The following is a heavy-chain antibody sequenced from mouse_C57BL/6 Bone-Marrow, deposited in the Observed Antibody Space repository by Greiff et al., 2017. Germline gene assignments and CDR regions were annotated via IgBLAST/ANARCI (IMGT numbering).Heavy chain of an antibody. Sequence: EVMLVESGGGLVKPGGSLKLSCAASGFTFSDYGMTWVRQAPGKGLEWVAYISSGSSTIYYADTVKGRFTISRDNAKNTLFLQMTILRSEVTAMYYGAPIYDGYYDYFDYWGQGTTLTVSS. J-gene: IGHJ2*01. V-gene: IGHV5-17*01. CDR2: ISSGSSTI. CDR1: GFTFSDYG. D-gene: IGHD2-3*01. CDR3: APIYDGYYDYFDY.